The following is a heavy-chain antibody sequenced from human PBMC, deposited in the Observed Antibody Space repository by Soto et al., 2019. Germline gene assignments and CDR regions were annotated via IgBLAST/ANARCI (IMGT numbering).Heavy chain of an antibody. D-gene: IGHD3-16*01. Sequence: ASVKGSCKASGYSFTNNDVGWVRQATGQGLEWMGWMNPGSGDTGYAQKFQGRVTMTRDISIATAYMELSSLRSDDTAIYYCARMATFGSLNWFDPWGQGTLVTVSS. V-gene: IGHV1-8*01. CDR3: ARMATFGSLNWFDP. CDR2: MNPGSGDT. J-gene: IGHJ5*02. CDR1: GYSFTNND.